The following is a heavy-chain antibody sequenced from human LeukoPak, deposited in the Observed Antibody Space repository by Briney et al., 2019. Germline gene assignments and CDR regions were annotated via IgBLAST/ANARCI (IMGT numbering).Heavy chain of an antibody. Sequence: PGGSLRLSCAVSGFTSDDHAVHWVRQASGKGLEWVAGIMWRSGSTGYGDSVKGRFTISRDNAKKSLYLQMNGLRVEDTAFYYCTKGLTPGGADVWGQGTTVTVSS. CDR3: TKGLTPGGADV. J-gene: IGHJ6*02. V-gene: IGHV3-9*02. CDR2: IMWRSGST. D-gene: IGHD3-10*01. CDR1: GFTSDDHA.